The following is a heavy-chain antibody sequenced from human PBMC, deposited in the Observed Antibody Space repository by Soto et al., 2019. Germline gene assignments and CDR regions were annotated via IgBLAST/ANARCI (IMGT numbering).Heavy chain of an antibody. Sequence: SETLSLTCAVYGGSFSGYYWSWIRQPPGKGLEWIGEINHSGSTNYNPSLKSRVTISVDTSKNQFSPKLSSVTAADTAVYYCARTRSGPFDYWGQGTLVTVSS. J-gene: IGHJ4*02. CDR1: GGSFSGYY. V-gene: IGHV4-34*01. CDR3: ARTRSGPFDY. CDR2: INHSGST.